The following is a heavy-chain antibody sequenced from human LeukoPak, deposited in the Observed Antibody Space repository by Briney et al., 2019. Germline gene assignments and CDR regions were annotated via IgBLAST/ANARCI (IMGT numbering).Heavy chain of an antibody. CDR3: ARRSIAAAGIVDY. J-gene: IGHJ4*02. D-gene: IGHD6-13*01. CDR1: GGSISSSSYY. CDR2: IYYSGST. Sequence: SETLSLTCTVSGGSISSSSYYWGWIRQPPGKGPEWIGSIYYSGSTYYNPSLKSRVTISVDTSKNQFSLKLSSVTAADTAVYYCARRSIAAAGIVDYWGQGTLVTVSS. V-gene: IGHV4-39*01.